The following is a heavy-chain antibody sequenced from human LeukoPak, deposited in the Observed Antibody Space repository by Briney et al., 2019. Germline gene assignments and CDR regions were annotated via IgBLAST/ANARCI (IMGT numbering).Heavy chain of an antibody. CDR1: GGSISSYY. CDR3: ARETVTTVDNWFDP. J-gene: IGHJ5*02. CDR2: IYYSGST. V-gene: IGHV4-59*01. Sequence: PSETLYLTCTVSGGSISSYYWSWIRQPPGKGLEWIGYIYYSGSTNYNPSLKSRVTISVDTSKNQFSLKLSSVTAADTAVYYCARETVTTVDNWFDPWGQGTLVTVSS. D-gene: IGHD4-11*01.